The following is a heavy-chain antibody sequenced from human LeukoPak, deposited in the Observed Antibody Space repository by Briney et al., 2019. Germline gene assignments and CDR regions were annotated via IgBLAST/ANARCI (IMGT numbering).Heavy chain of an antibody. D-gene: IGHD5-18*01. CDR1: GGSISSYY. CDR2: IYYSGST. CDR3: ARGSPLQLWLREYYFDY. Sequence: SETLSLTCTVSGGSISSYYWSWIRQPPGKGLEWIGYIYYSGSTNYNPSLKGRVTISVDTSKNQFSLKLSSVTAADAAVYYCARGSPLQLWLREYYFDYWGQGTLVTVSS. V-gene: IGHV4-59*01. J-gene: IGHJ4*02.